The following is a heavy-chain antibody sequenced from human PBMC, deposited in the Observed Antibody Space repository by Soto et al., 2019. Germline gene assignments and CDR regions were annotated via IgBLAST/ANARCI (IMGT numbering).Heavy chain of an antibody. CDR2: IKQDGSEK. Sequence: GGSLRLSCAASGFTFSSYWMSWVRQAPGKGLEWVANIKQDGSEKYYVDSVKGRFTISRDNAKNSLYLQMNSLRAEDTAVYYCARERSYSSSYYFDYWGQGTLVTVSS. CDR3: ARERSYSSSYYFDY. V-gene: IGHV3-7*05. J-gene: IGHJ4*02. CDR1: GFTFSSYW. D-gene: IGHD6-6*01.